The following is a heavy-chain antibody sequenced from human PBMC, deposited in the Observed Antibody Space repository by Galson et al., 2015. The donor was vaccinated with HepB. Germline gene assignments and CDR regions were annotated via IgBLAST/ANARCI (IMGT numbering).Heavy chain of an antibody. CDR2: IWYDGSNK. Sequence: SLRLSCAASGFTFSSYGMHWVRQAPGKGLEWVAVIWYDGSNKYYADSVKGRFTISRDNSKNTPYLQMNSLRAEDTAVYYCARPHSATYYYGMDVWGQGTTVTVSS. CDR1: GFTFSSYG. J-gene: IGHJ6*02. V-gene: IGHV3-33*01. D-gene: IGHD1-26*01. CDR3: ARPHSATYYYGMDV.